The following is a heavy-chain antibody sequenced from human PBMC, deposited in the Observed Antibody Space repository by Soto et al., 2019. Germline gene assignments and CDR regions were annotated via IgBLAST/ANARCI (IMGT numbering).Heavy chain of an antibody. D-gene: IGHD5-18*01. CDR2: IWYDGSNK. V-gene: IGHV3-33*01. J-gene: IGHJ4*02. CDR1: GFTFSSYG. CDR3: ARDRSGYSCGYAHRGPFDY. Sequence: PGGSLRLSCAASGFTFSSYGMHWVRQAPGKGLEWVAVIWYDGSNKYYADSVKGRFTISRDNSKNTLYLQMNSLRAEDTAVYYCARDRSGYSCGYAHRGPFDYWGQGTLVTVS.